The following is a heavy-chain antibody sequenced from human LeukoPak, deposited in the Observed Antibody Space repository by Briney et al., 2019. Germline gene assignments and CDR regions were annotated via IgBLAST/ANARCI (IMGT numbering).Heavy chain of an antibody. CDR1: GYTFTSYG. V-gene: IGHV1-18*01. D-gene: IGHD5-18*01. CDR3: ARDRYSHGLYYFDF. Sequence: ASVKVSCKASGYTFTSYGISWVRQAPGQGLEWMGWISAYNGNTNYAQKLQGRVTITRDTSASTVYMELSSLRSEDTAVYFCARDRYSHGLYYFDFWGQGTLVTVSS. J-gene: IGHJ4*02. CDR2: ISAYNGNT.